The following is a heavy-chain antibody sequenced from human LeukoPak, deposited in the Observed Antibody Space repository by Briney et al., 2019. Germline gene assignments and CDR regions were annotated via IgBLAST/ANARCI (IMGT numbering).Heavy chain of an antibody. V-gene: IGHV3-23*01. CDR1: GFTFSNYW. D-gene: IGHD6-19*01. J-gene: IGHJ4*02. Sequence: GGSLRLSCAASGFTFSNYWMSWVRQAPGKGLEWVSAIGANAEATYYADSVKGRFTISRDNSKNTLFLQMSSLRADDTAVYHCAKGDTIGWFPFDSWGQGTLVTVSS. CDR3: AKGDTIGWFPFDS. CDR2: IGANAEAT.